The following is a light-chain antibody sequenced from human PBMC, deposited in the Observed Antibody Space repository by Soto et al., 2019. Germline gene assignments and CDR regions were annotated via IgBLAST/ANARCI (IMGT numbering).Light chain of an antibody. CDR1: SSDVGYYDY. CDR2: EVT. J-gene: IGLJ1*01. CDR3: CLYIGATTYV. Sequence: QSALTQPPSASGFPGQSVTISCTGTSSDVGYYDYVSWYQQHPGKAPKLVIYEVTKRPSGVPDRVSASKSGNTASLTISGLQADDEADYYCCLYIGATTYVFGTGTKLTVL. V-gene: IGLV2-8*01.